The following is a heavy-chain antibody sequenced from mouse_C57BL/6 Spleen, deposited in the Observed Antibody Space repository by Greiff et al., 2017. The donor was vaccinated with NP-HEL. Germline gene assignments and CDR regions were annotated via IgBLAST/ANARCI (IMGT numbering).Heavy chain of an antibody. J-gene: IGHJ2*01. CDR2: ISSGSSTI. D-gene: IGHD4-1*01. Sequence: EVMLVESGGDLVKPGGSLKLSCAASGFTFSDYGMHWVRQAPEKGLEWVAYISSGSSTIYYADTVKGRFTISRDNAKNTLFLQMTSLRSEDTAMYYCARLLTGTLDYWGQGTTLTVSS. V-gene: IGHV5-17*01. CDR1: GFTFSDYG. CDR3: ARLLTGTLDY.